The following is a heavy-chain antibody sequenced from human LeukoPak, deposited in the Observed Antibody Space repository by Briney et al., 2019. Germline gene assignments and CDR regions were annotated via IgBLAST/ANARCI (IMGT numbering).Heavy chain of an antibody. CDR2: IWYDGSNK. J-gene: IGHJ4*02. V-gene: IGHV3-33*06. D-gene: IGHD2-15*01. Sequence: PGRSLRLSCAASGFTFSSYGMHWVRQAPGKGLEWVAVIWYDGSNKYYADSVKGRFTISRDNSKNTLYLQMNSLRAEDTAVYYCAKGGDIVVVVAATRFDYWGQGPLVTVSS. CDR1: GFTFSSYG. CDR3: AKGGDIVVVVAATRFDY.